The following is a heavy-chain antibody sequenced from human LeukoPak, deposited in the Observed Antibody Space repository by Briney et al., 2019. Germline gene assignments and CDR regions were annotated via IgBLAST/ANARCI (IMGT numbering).Heavy chain of an antibody. J-gene: IGHJ5*02. CDR2: INPNSGGT. D-gene: IGHD6-13*01. CDR1: GYTFTGYY. CDR3: ARVRPIAAAGSWFDP. V-gene: IGHV1-2*02. Sequence: ASVKVSCKASGYTFTGYYMHWVRQAPGQGLEWMGWINPNSGGTNYAQKFQGRVTMTRDTSISTAYMELSRLRSDDTAVYYCARVRPIAAAGSWFDPWGQGTLVTVSS.